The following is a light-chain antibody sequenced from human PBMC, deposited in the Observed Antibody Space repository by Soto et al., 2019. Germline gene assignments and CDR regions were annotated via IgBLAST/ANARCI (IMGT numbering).Light chain of an antibody. CDR3: QQYYIYPPA. CDR2: QTS. Sequence: DIQMTQSRSILSASVGDRVTITCRASQSISSWLAWYQQKPGKAPKLLIYQTSNLQSGVPSRFSGSGSETEFTLAISSLQPEDFATYYCQQYYIYPPAFGLGTKVDIK. J-gene: IGKJ3*01. CDR1: QSISSW. V-gene: IGKV1-5*03.